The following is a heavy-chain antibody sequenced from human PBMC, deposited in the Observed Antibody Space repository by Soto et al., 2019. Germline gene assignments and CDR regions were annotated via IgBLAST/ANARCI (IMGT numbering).Heavy chain of an antibody. CDR1: GFNFNSHA. CDR3: ARVDTPTVRVGMDV. Sequence: EVQLLESGGGLVQPGGSLRLSCAASGFNFNSHAMPWVRQAPGKGLEWVSTISANIISTYYADSVKGRFTISRDNSKNTLYLQMSSMRVEDTAVYHCARVDTPTVRVGMDVWGQGTTVTVSS. CDR2: ISANIIST. V-gene: IGHV3-23*01. D-gene: IGHD2-15*01. J-gene: IGHJ6*02.